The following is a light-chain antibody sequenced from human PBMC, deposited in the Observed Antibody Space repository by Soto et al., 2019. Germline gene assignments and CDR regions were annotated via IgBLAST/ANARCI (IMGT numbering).Light chain of an antibody. CDR1: QSVSSSY. CDR2: GAS. J-gene: IGKJ2*01. CDR3: QQYSRSPGT. V-gene: IGKV3-20*01. Sequence: EIVLTQSPGTLSLSPGERATLSCRASQSVSSSYLAWYQQKPGQAPRLLIYGASSRATGIPDRFSGSGSGTDFPLTISRLEPEDFAVYYFQQYSRSPGTFGQGTKREIK.